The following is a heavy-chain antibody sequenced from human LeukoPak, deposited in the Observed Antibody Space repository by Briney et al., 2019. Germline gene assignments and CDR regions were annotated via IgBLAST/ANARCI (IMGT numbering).Heavy chain of an antibody. D-gene: IGHD3-22*01. CDR1: GGSFSGYY. J-gene: IGHJ4*02. CDR3: ARDPIPYFYDSSGYFDY. Sequence: SETLSLTCAVYGGSFSGYYWTWIRQPPGKGLEWIGEIHYSGSATYNPSLKSRVTISVDTSKNQFSLKLSSVTAADTAVYYCARDPIPYFYDSSGYFDYWGQGTLVTVSS. CDR2: IHYSGSA. V-gene: IGHV4-34*01.